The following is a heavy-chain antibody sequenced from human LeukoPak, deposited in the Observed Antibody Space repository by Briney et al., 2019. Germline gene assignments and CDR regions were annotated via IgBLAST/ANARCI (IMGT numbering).Heavy chain of an antibody. CDR2: ISAYNGNT. D-gene: IGHD4-17*01. CDR1: GYTFTSYG. Sequence: ASVKVSCKASGYTFTSYGISWVRQAPGQGLEWMGWISAYNGNTSYAQKLQGRVTMTTDTSTSTAYMELRSLRSDDTAVYYCARWAYGDYSDYFDYWGQGTLVTVSS. V-gene: IGHV1-18*01. CDR3: ARWAYGDYSDYFDY. J-gene: IGHJ4*02.